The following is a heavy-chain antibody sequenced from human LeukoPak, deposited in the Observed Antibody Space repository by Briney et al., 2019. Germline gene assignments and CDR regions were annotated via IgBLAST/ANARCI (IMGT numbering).Heavy chain of an antibody. J-gene: IGHJ4*02. Sequence: SETLSLTCSVSGYSISNGYYWGWIRQPPVKGLEWIGEIYHSGSTNYNPSLKSRVTISVDTSKNQFSLKLSSVTAADTAVYYCARDRVGRNLYYFDYWGQGTLVTVSS. CDR1: GYSISNGYY. CDR2: IYHSGST. CDR3: ARDRVGRNLYYFDY. V-gene: IGHV4-38-2*02.